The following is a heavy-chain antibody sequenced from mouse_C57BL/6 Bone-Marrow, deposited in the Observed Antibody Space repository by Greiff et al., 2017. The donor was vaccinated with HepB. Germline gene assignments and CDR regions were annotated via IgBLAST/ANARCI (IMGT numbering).Heavy chain of an antibody. D-gene: IGHD1-1*01. J-gene: IGHJ1*03. V-gene: IGHV1-85*01. CDR2: IYPRDGST. Sequence: VKLMESGPELVKPGASVKLSCKASGYTFTSYDINWVKQRPGQGLEWIGWIYPRDGSTKYNEKFKGKATLTVDTSSSTAYMELHSLTAEDSAVYFCARLDYGSSYGGYFDVWGTGTTVTVSS. CDR3: ARLDYGSSYGGYFDV. CDR1: GYTFTSYD.